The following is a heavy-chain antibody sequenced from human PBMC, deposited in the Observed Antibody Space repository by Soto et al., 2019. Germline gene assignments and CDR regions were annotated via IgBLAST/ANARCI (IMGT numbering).Heavy chain of an antibody. J-gene: IGHJ4*02. CDR3: ARDRGGRCVNGVCPLDY. Sequence: GGSLRLSCAASGFTFRSYSMNWVRQAPGKGLEWVSYIGISSSPIQYADSVKGRFTISRDDAKNSLYLQMNSLRDDDSAVYYFARDRGGRCVNGVCPLDYWGQGTLVTVSS. V-gene: IGHV3-48*02. CDR1: GFTFRSYS. D-gene: IGHD2-8*01. CDR2: IGISSSPI.